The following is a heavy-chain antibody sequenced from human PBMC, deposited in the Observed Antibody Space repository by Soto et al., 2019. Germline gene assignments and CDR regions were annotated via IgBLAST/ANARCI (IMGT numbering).Heavy chain of an antibody. V-gene: IGHV1-46*01. Sequence: ASVKVSCKASGYTFTSYYMHWVRQAPGQGLEWMGIINPSGGSTSYAQKFQGRVTMTRDTSTSTVYMELSSLRSEDTAVYYCARDGVELRLGNYYYGMDVWGQGTTVTV. CDR1: GYTFTSYY. D-gene: IGHD1-7*01. CDR2: INPSGGST. J-gene: IGHJ6*02. CDR3: ARDGVELRLGNYYYGMDV.